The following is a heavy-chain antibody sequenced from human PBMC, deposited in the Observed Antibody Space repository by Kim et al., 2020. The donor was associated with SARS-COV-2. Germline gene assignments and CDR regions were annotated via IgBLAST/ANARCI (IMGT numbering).Heavy chain of an antibody. J-gene: IGHJ3*02. CDR1: GFTFSSYS. CDR3: ARVKFMDPLEWLSRADAFDI. V-gene: IGHV3-48*02. CDR2: ISSSSSTI. D-gene: IGHD3-3*01. Sequence: GGSLRLSCAASGFTFSSYSMNWVRQAPGKGLEWVSYISSSSSTIYYADSVKGRFTISRDNAKNSLYLQMNSLRDEDTAVYYCARVKFMDPLEWLSRADAFDIWGQGTMVTVSS.